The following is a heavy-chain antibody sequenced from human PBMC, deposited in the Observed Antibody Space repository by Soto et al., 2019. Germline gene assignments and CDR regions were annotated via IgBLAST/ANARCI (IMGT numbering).Heavy chain of an antibody. J-gene: IGHJ4*02. V-gene: IGHV4-31*03. Sequence: QVQLQESGPGLVKPSQTLSLTCTVSGGSISSGGYYWSWIRQHPGKGLEWIGYIYYSGSTYYNPSLKSRFTISVDTSKNQSSLKLSSVTAADTAVYYCARSPEATVTAVDYWGQGTLVTVSS. CDR3: ARSPEATVTAVDY. D-gene: IGHD4-17*01. CDR1: GGSISSGGYY. CDR2: IYYSGST.